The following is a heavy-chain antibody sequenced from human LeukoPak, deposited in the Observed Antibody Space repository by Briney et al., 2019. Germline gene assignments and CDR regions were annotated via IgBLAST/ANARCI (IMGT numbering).Heavy chain of an antibody. Sequence: PSETLSLTCAVYGGSFSGYYWSWIRQPPGKGLEWIGEINHSGSTNYNPSLKCRVTISVDTSKNQFSLKLSSVTAADTAVYYCAREEARVDYWGQGTLVTVSS. J-gene: IGHJ4*02. CDR1: GGSFSGYY. CDR2: INHSGST. CDR3: AREEARVDY. V-gene: IGHV4-34*01.